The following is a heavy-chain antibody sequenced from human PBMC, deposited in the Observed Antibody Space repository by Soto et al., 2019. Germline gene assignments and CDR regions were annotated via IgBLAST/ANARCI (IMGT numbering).Heavy chain of an antibody. CDR2: IQYIEST. J-gene: IGHJ6*02. D-gene: IGHD3-22*01. CDR3: ASTYESSPNYV. V-gene: IGHV4-59*01. CDR1: GVPISSYY. Sequence: PSETLSLTCTVSGVPISSYYWTWIRQPPGKGLEWIGYIQYIESTNYNPSLKIRATISVDRSKNQLSLKLSSVTTADTAVYYCASTYESSPNYVWCQGTTVTVSS.